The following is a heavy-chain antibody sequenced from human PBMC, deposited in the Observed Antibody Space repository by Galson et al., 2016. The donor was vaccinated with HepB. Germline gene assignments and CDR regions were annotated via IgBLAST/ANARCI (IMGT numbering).Heavy chain of an antibody. V-gene: IGHV1-3*01. Sequence: SVKVSCKASGYTFTTYAIQWVRQAPGQRLEWMGWINAGHGYTKYSQKFQGRVTVTRDTSASTAYLELSSLRSEDTAVYYCARSPSNMIPIADCQHWGQGTLVSVSS. CDR3: ARSPSNMIPIADCQH. CDR1: GYTFTTYA. CDR2: INAGHGYT. D-gene: IGHD3-22*01. J-gene: IGHJ1*01.